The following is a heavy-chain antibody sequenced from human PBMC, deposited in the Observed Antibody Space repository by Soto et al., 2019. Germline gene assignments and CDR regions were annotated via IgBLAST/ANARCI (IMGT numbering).Heavy chain of an antibody. J-gene: IGHJ4*02. CDR1: GYTFTNHA. V-gene: IGHV1-3*01. D-gene: IGHD3-9*01. Sequence: GASVKVSCKASGYTFTNHAIHCVRQAPGQGLEWMGWINAGKGDTKYPQRFQGRVTITRDASASTAYMELSSLRSQDTAVYYCGRNILGETTDYRGPGTLVTVSS. CDR2: INAGKGDT. CDR3: GRNILGETTDY.